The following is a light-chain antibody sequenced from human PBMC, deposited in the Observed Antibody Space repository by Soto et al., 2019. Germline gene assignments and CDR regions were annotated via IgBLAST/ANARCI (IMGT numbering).Light chain of an antibody. Sequence: EIVLTQSPATLSLSPGDRATLSCRASQSVSGYLAWYQQKPGQAPRLLIYDASNRANCIPARFRGSGSGTDFTLTITRLKPEGFAVYYCHLRSNCPSPFGAGTKVEI. CDR3: HLRSNCPSP. CDR1: QSVSGY. J-gene: IGKJ4*01. V-gene: IGKV3-11*01. CDR2: DAS.